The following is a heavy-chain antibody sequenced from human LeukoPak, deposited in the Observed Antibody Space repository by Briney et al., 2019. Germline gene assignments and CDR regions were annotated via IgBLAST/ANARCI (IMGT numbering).Heavy chain of an antibody. D-gene: IGHD7-27*01. Sequence: PGGSLRLSCAASGFTFSSYGMHWVRQAPGKGLEWVAVIWCDGSNKYYADSVKGRFTISRDNSKNTLYLQMNSLRVEDTAVYYCAKALGWFFDLWGRGTLVTVSS. CDR1: GFTFSSYG. V-gene: IGHV3-33*03. CDR2: IWCDGSNK. J-gene: IGHJ2*01. CDR3: AKALGWFFDL.